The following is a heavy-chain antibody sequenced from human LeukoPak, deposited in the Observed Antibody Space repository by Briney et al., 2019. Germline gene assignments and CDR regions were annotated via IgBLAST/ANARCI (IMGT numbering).Heavy chain of an antibody. CDR1: GCAFSSYW. V-gene: IGHV3-7*01. CDR3: ARDREGYQLPQMHHYYYMDV. CDR2: IKQAGSEK. J-gene: IGHJ6*03. Sequence: GGSLRLSCVASGCAFSSYWMNWVRQARGKGLEWVANIKQAGSEKYYVDSVKGRFTISRDNAKNSLYLQMNSLRAEDTAVYYCARDREGYQLPQMHHYYYMDVWGKGTTVTISS. D-gene: IGHD2-2*01.